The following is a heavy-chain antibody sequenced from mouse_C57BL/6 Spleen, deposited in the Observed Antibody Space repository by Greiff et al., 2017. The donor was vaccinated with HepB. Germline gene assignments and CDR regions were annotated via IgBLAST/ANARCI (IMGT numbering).Heavy chain of an antibody. CDR2: ISDGGSYT. Sequence: EVKLVESGGGLVKPGGSLKLSCAASGFTFSSYAMSWVRQTPEKRLEWVATISDGGSYTYYPDNVKGRFTISRDNAKNNLYLQMSHLKSEDTAMYYCARAIYYGKGGYFDYWGQGTTLTVSS. V-gene: IGHV5-4*03. D-gene: IGHD2-1*01. CDR3: ARAIYYGKGGYFDY. J-gene: IGHJ2*01. CDR1: GFTFSSYA.